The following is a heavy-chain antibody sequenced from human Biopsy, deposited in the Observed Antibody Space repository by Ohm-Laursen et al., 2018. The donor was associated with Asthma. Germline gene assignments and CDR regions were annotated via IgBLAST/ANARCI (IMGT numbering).Heavy chain of an antibody. V-gene: IGHV4-39*02. J-gene: IGHJ2*01. CDR1: GDAMSTSGSY. Sequence: SETLSRTWIVSGDAMSTSGSYWGWIRQSPGKGLEWIGSIYYSGRTYYNPSLESRVTISADTSKNHFSLKVTSVTAADTAVYYCARAVSSSSYWYFDLWGRGDLVTVSS. CDR3: ARAVSSSSYWYFDL. D-gene: IGHD6-6*01. CDR2: IYYSGRT.